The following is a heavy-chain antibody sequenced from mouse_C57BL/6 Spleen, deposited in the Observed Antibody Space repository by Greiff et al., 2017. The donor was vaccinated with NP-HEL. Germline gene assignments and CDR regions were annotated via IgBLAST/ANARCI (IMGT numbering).Heavy chain of an antibody. CDR3: ARGAYYCNSRPMDY. Sequence: QVQLKESGPGLVAPSQSLSIPCTVSGFSLTSYGVHWVRQPPGKGLEWLVVIWSDGSTTYNSALKSRLSISKDNSKSQVFLKMNSLQTDDTAMYYCARGAYYCNSRPMDYWGQGTSVTVSS. J-gene: IGHJ4*01. V-gene: IGHV2-6*03. CDR1: GFSLTSYG. CDR2: IWSDGST. D-gene: IGHD2-10*01.